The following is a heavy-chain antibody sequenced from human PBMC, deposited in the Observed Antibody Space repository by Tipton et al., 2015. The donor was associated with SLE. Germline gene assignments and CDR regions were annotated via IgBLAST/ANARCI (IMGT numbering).Heavy chain of an antibody. CDR2: INHSGST. CDR3: ARAGHDFWSGYSPFDI. J-gene: IGHJ3*02. D-gene: IGHD3-3*01. CDR1: GGSFSGYY. V-gene: IGHV4-34*01. Sequence: TLSLTCAVYGGSFSGYYWSWIRQSPGTGLEWIGEINHSGSTNYNPSLTSRVTISVDTSKNQFSLKLSSVTAADTAVYYCARAGHDFWSGYSPFDIWGQGTMVTVSS.